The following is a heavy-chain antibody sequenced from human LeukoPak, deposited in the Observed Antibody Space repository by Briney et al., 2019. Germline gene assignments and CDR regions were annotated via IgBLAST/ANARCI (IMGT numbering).Heavy chain of an antibody. D-gene: IGHD3-22*01. CDR1: GGSISSYY. J-gene: IGHJ4*02. Sequence: PWETLSLTCTVSGGSISSYYWSWIRQPPGKGLEWIGYIYYSGSTNYNPSLKSRVTISVDTSKNQFSLKLSSVTAADTAVYYCARRDYYDSSGYGYWGQGTLVTDSS. V-gene: IGHV4-59*08. CDR2: IYYSGST. CDR3: ARRDYYDSSGYGY.